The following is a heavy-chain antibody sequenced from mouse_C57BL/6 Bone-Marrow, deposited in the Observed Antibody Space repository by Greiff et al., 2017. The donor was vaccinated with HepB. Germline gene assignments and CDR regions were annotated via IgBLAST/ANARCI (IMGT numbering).Heavy chain of an antibody. V-gene: IGHV1-22*01. CDR1: GYTFTDYN. CDR2: INPNNGGT. J-gene: IGHJ2*01. D-gene: IGHD1-1*01. CDR3: ARTEIYCYGPDY. Sequence: VQLQQSGPELVKPGASVKMSCKASGYTFTDYNMHWVKQSHGKSLEWIGYINPNNGGTSYNQKFKGKATLTVNKSSSTAYMELRSLTSEESAVYYCARTEIYCYGPDYWGQGTTLTVSS.